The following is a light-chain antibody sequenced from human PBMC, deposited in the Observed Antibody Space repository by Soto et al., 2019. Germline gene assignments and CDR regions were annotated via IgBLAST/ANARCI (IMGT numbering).Light chain of an antibody. CDR3: SSYTSSSTLLVV. Sequence: QSALTQPASVSGSPGQSITISCTGTSSDVGGYNYVSWYQQHPGQAPKLMIYDVSNRPSGVSNRFSGSKSGNTASLTISGLQAEDEADYYCSSYTSSSTLLVVFGGGTKVTVL. CDR1: SSDVGGYNY. CDR2: DVS. V-gene: IGLV2-14*01. J-gene: IGLJ2*01.